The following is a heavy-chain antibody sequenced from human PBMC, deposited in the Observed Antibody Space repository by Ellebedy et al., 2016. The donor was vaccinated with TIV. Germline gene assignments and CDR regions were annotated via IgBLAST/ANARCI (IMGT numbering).Heavy chain of an antibody. J-gene: IGHJ4*02. D-gene: IGHD6-6*01. Sequence: LSLTCAASGFTFSDYYMSWIRQAPGKGLEWVSYISSSGSTIYYADSVKGRFTISRDNAKNSLYLQMNSLRAEDTAVYYCARDLAYSSSSTFWGQGTLVTVSS. CDR3: ARDLAYSSSSTF. CDR1: GFTFSDYY. CDR2: ISSSGSTI. V-gene: IGHV3-11*04.